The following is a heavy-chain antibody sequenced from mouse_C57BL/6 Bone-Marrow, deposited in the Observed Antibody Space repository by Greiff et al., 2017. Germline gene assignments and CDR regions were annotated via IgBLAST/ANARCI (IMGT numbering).Heavy chain of an antibody. Sequence: QVQLQQPGAELVMPGASVKLSCKASGYTFTSYWMHWVKQRPGQGLEWIGEIDPSDSYTNYNQKFKGKSTLTVDKSSSTAYMQLSSLTSEDSAVYYCARERNYYGYDGYAMDYWGQGTSVTVSS. J-gene: IGHJ4*01. CDR1: GYTFTSYW. D-gene: IGHD2-2*01. CDR3: ARERNYYGYDGYAMDY. CDR2: IDPSDSYT. V-gene: IGHV1-69*01.